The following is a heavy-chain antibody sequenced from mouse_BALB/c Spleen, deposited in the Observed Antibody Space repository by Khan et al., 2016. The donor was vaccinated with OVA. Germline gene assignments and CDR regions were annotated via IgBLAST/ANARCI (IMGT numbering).Heavy chain of an antibody. Sequence: VQLQQSGPELVKPGASVKMSCEASGYTFTSYVIHWVKQKPGQGLEWIGYIYPFNDDTKYNEKFKGKATLTSDTSSSTAYMELRSLNSEDSAVYYCAKNYRYDVYFDYWGQGTTLTVSS. J-gene: IGHJ2*01. CDR1: GYTFTSYV. V-gene: IGHV1S136*01. D-gene: IGHD2-14*01. CDR3: AKNYRYDVYFDY. CDR2: IYPFNDDT.